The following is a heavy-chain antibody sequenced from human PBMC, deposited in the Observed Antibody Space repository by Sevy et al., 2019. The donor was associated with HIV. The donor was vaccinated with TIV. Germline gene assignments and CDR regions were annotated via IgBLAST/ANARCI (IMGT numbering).Heavy chain of an antibody. D-gene: IGHD3-16*01. CDR1: GGTFDTYS. V-gene: IGHV1-69*10. CDR3: ARDRDITFGGGDAFDI. CDR2: ITPMFGIA. Sequence: ASVKVSCKASGGTFDTYSISWLRQAPGQGLEWMGGITPMFGIAYYAQNFQGRVTIVADKSTSTAYMELRSLRFEDSAVSYCARDRDITFGGGDAFDIWGQGTMVTVSS. J-gene: IGHJ3*02.